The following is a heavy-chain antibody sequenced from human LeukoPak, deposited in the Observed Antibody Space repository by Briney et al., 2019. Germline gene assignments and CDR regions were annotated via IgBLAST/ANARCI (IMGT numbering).Heavy chain of an antibody. J-gene: IGHJ5*02. CDR2: IKKDGGEK. Sequence: GGSLRLSCAASGFTFRSYWMSWVRQAPGKGLEWVANIKKDGGEKYYEDSVKGRFTISRDNSKNTPYLQMNSLRAEDTAVYYCAKQAASGWYENWFDPWGQGTLVTVSS. V-gene: IGHV3-7*03. CDR1: GFTFRSYW. D-gene: IGHD6-19*01. CDR3: AKQAASGWYENWFDP.